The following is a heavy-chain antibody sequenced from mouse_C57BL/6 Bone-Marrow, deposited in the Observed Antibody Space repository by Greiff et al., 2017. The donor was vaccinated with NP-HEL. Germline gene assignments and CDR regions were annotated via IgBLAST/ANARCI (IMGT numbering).Heavy chain of an antibody. CDR1: GFNITDDY. J-gene: IGHJ3*01. CDR2: IDPENGDT. Sequence: VQLQQSGAELVRPGASVKLSCTASGFNITDDYMHWVKQRPEQGLEWIGWIDPENGDTEYASKFQGKATITADTSSNTAYLQLSSLTSEDTAVYYCTTGYYYGSSYPAYWGQGTLVTVSA. CDR3: TTGYYYGSSYPAY. D-gene: IGHD1-1*01. V-gene: IGHV14-4*01.